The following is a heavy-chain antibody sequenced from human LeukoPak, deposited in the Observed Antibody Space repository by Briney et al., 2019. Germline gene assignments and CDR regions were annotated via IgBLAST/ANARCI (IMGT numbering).Heavy chain of an antibody. J-gene: IGHJ4*02. D-gene: IGHD5-18*01. CDR2: INRSGST. CDR1: GGSFSGYY. V-gene: IGHV4-34*01. CDR3: ARGRQLWPPASPLAPFDY. Sequence: SETLSLTCAVYGGSFSGYYWSWIRQPPGKGLEWIGEINRSGSTNYNPSLKSRVTISVDTSKNQFSLKLSSVTAADTAVYYCARGRQLWPPASPLAPFDYWGQGTLVTVSS.